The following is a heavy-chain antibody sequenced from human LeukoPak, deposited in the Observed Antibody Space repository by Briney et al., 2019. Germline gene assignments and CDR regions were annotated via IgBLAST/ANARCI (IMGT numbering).Heavy chain of an antibody. CDR1: GFTLSKYW. D-gene: IGHD1-26*01. CDR2: INRDGSRI. CDR3: VRDFVGPDDL. V-gene: IGHV3-74*01. Sequence: GGSLRLSCGDSGFTLSKYWMHWVRHVPGKGLTWVSRINRDGSRIDHAGSVKGRFTISRDNAKNTLYLQMDSLRPEDTAVYYCVRDFVGPDDLWGQGTLVTVSS. J-gene: IGHJ5*02.